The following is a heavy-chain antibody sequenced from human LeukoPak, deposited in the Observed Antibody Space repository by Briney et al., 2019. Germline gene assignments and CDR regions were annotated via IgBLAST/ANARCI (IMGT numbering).Heavy chain of an antibody. CDR1: GYTFTSYY. J-gene: IGHJ5*02. CDR3: ARGLGIGWFDP. V-gene: IGHV1-46*01. Sequence: ASVKVSCKASGYTFTSYYMHWVRQAPGQGLEWMGIINPSGVSTIYAQIFQGRVTMTRDTSASTVYMALSSLRSEDTAVYYCARGLGIGWFDPWGQGTLVTVSS. D-gene: IGHD7-27*01. CDR2: INPSGVST.